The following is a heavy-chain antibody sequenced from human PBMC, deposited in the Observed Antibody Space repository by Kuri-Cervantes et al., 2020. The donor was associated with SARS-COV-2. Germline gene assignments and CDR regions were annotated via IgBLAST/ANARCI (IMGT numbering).Heavy chain of an antibody. CDR3: AKDRSGSYYAAGAFDI. Sequence: GESLKISCAASGFTFSSYGMHWVRQAPGKGLEWVAVISCDGSNKYYADSVKGRFTISRDNSKNTLYLQMNSLRAEDTAVYYCAKDRSGSYYAAGAFDIWGQGTMVTVSS. D-gene: IGHD1-26*01. CDR1: GFTFSSYG. J-gene: IGHJ3*02. CDR2: ISCDGSNK. V-gene: IGHV3-30*18.